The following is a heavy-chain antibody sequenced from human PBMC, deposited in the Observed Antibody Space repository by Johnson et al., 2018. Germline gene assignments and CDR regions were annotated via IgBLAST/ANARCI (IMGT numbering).Heavy chain of an antibody. V-gene: IGHV3-30-3*01. Sequence: QVQLVESGGGVVQPGRSLRLSCAASGFTFSSYAMHWVRQAPGKGLEWVAVISYDGSNKYYADSVKGRFTISSDNSKNTLYLQMNSLRAEDTAVDYFAGVPNSSGYYTGDAFDIWGQGTMVTVSS. CDR2: ISYDGSNK. CDR3: AGVPNSSGYYTGDAFDI. CDR1: GFTFSSYA. D-gene: IGHD3-22*01. J-gene: IGHJ3*02.